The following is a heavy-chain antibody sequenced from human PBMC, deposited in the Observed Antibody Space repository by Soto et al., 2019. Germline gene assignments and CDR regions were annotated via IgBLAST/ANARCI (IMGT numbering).Heavy chain of an antibody. J-gene: IGHJ3*01. D-gene: IGHD2-2*02. CDR1: GYTFTSYD. CDR2: MNPNSGNT. CDR3: VRMGHHTL. Sequence: VASVKVSCKASGYTFTSYDINWVRQAAGQGLEWMGWMNPNSGNTGYTQKFQGRVTMTSDTSITTAYMELSSLRSEDTAVYYCVRMGHHTLWGQGTMVTVSS. V-gene: IGHV1-8*01.